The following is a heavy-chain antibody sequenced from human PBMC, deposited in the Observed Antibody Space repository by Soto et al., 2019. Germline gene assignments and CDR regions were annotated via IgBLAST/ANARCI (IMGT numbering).Heavy chain of an antibody. Sequence: SVKVSCKASGGTFSSYAIIWVRQAPGQGLEWMGGIIPIFGTANYAQKFQGRVTITADESTSTAYMELSSLRSEDTAVYYCARASHYYDSSGSRFDPWGQGTLVTVSS. CDR3: ARASHYYDSSGSRFDP. D-gene: IGHD3-22*01. CDR1: GGTFSSYA. J-gene: IGHJ5*02. V-gene: IGHV1-69*13. CDR2: IIPIFGTA.